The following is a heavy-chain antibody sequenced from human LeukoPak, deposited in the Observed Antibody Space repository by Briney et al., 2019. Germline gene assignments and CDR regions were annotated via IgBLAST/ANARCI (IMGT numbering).Heavy chain of an antibody. V-gene: IGHV4-61*02. Sequence: SETLSLTCTVSGGSISSGSYYWSWIRQPTGKGLEWIGRIYTSGSTNYNPSLKSRVTISVDTSKNQFSLKLSSVTAADTAVYYCARGGGIAAAGRYFDYWGQGTLVTVSS. J-gene: IGHJ4*02. CDR2: IYTSGST. CDR3: ARGGGIAAAGRYFDY. D-gene: IGHD6-13*01. CDR1: GGSISSGSYY.